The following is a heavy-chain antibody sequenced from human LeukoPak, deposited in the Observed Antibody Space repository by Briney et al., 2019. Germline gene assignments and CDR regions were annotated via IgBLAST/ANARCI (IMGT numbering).Heavy chain of an antibody. CDR3: ARGRWGSGWYFYY. D-gene: IGHD6-19*01. CDR1: GGTFSSYA. J-gene: IGHJ4*02. Sequence: ASVKVSCKASGGTFSSYAISWVRQAPGQGLEWMGGIIPIFGTANYAQKFQGRVTITTDESASTAYMELSSLRSEDTAVYYCARGRWGSGWYFYYWGQGTLVTVSS. CDR2: IIPIFGTA. V-gene: IGHV1-69*05.